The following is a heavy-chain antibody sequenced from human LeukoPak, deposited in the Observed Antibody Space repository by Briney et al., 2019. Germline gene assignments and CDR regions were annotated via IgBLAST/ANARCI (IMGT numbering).Heavy chain of an antibody. CDR1: GVTFSTYS. J-gene: IGHJ4*02. CDR3: ARANPPGISFFDY. V-gene: IGHV3-21*06. Sequence: PGGSLRLSCAGSGVTFSTYSMNWVRQAPGKGLEWVSSISGSSGSIYYADSVKDRFTISRDNAENSLYLQMNSLRAEDTAVYYCARANPPGISFFDYWGQGALVTVSS. D-gene: IGHD3-16*02. CDR2: ISGSSGSI.